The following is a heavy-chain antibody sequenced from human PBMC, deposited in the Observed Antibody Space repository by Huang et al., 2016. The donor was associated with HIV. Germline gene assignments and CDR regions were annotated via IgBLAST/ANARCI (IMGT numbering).Heavy chain of an antibody. Sequence: VQLVQSGAEVKRPGTSVKISCKASGGSFNSLAFNWVRQAPGQGLQSMGGSVPLLSWTNYADKLRGILTISAYKSTSTVFMELRGLTSEDTAVLFCAREGQTWYGKPIAAFEIWGQGTTVIVSP. J-gene: IGHJ3*02. CDR2: SVPLLSWT. CDR1: GGSFNSLA. D-gene: IGHD6-13*01. CDR3: AREGQTWYGKPIAAFEI. V-gene: IGHV1-69*10.